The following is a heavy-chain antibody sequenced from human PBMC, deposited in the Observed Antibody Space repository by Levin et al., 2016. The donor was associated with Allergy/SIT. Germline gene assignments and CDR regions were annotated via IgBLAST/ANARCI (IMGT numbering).Heavy chain of an antibody. J-gene: IGHJ4*02. CDR3: ANWGSTWGFEH. CDR1: GFTFGSYW. V-gene: IGHV3-7*02. Sequence: GESLKISCAASGFTFGSYWMMWLRQAPGKGLEWVAYIKEDGSNKDYVDSVKGRFTISRDNAKNSLYLQMNSLRAEDTALYYCANWGSTWGFEHWGQGTRVTVSS. CDR2: IKEDGSNK. D-gene: IGHD2-15*01.